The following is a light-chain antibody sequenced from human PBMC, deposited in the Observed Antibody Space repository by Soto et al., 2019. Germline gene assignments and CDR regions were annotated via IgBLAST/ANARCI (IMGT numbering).Light chain of an antibody. CDR3: AAWDDSLNGHWV. CDR2: SNN. V-gene: IGLV1-44*01. Sequence: QSVLTQPPSASGTPGQRVTISCSGSSSNIGRNSVNWYQQVPGMAPRLLIDSNNQRPSGVPDRFSGSKSGTSASLAISGLQSEDDAAYYCAAWDDSLNGHWVFGGGTKLTVL. CDR1: SSNIGRNS. J-gene: IGLJ3*02.